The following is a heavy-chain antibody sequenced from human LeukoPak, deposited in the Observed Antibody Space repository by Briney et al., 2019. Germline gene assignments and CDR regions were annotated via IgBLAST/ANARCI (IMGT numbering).Heavy chain of an antibody. CDR3: AKARYSGSPALDF. CDR1: GFTFSNNG. CDR2: TRYDESKT. J-gene: IGHJ4*02. V-gene: IGHV3-30*02. Sequence: GGSLRLSCAASGFTFSNNGMHWVRQTPGKGLEWVAFTRYDESKTFYGDSVRGRFTISRDNSKNTLYLQINSLTTDDSAVYYCAKARYSGSPALDFWGQGTLVTVSS. D-gene: IGHD1-26*01.